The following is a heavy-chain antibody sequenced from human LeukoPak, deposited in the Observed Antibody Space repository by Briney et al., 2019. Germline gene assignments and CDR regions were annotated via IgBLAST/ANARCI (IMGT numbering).Heavy chain of an antibody. CDR2: IRYDGSNK. CDR1: GSTFSSYG. Sequence: GGSLRLSXAASGSTFSSYGMHWVRQAPGKGLEWVAFIRYDGSNKYYADSVKGRFTVSRDNSKNTLYLQMNSLRAEDTAVYYCAKPDKGPYYYDSSGSGFDYWGQGTLVTVSS. D-gene: IGHD3-22*01. J-gene: IGHJ4*02. V-gene: IGHV3-30*02. CDR3: AKPDKGPYYYDSSGSGFDY.